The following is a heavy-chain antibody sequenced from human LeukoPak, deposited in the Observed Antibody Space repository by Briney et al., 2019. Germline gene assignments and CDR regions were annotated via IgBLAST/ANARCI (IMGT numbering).Heavy chain of an antibody. CDR2: IYYSGST. Sequence: TASETLSLTCTVSGGSISSGGYYWSWIRQHPGKGLEWIGYIYYSGSTYYNPSLKSRVTISVDTSKNQFSLKLSSVTAADTAVYYCARDTATVTNYGMDVWGQGTTVTVSS. CDR1: GGSISSGGYY. J-gene: IGHJ6*02. D-gene: IGHD4-17*01. CDR3: ARDTATVTNYGMDV. V-gene: IGHV4-31*03.